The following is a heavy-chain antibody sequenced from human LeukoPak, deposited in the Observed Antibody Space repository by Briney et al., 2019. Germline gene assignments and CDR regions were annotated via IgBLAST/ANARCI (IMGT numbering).Heavy chain of an antibody. CDR3: AIERSFCEGDCSDH. CDR1: GYSFSNFE. J-gene: IGHJ4*02. CDR2: IWSSGDVT. Sequence: PGGSLRLSCAGSGYSFSNFEMNWVRQAPGRGLEWVAYIWSSGDVTHYADSVKDRFTISRDNVKNSLYLQMNTLGVEDTAVYYCAIERSFCEGDCSDHWGQGTLVAVST. D-gene: IGHD2-21*01. V-gene: IGHV3-48*03.